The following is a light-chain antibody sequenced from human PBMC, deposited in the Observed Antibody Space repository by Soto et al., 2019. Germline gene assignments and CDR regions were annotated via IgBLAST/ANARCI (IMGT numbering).Light chain of an antibody. Sequence: EIVLTQSPATLSLSPGEGVTLSCRASQSVSSYLAWYQQKPGQAPRLLIYDASNRATGIPARFSGGGSGTDLTLPISSLEPEDFAVYYCQQRSNWPRYTFGQGTKLEIK. CDR1: QSVSSY. J-gene: IGKJ2*01. CDR2: DAS. V-gene: IGKV3-11*01. CDR3: QQRSNWPRYT.